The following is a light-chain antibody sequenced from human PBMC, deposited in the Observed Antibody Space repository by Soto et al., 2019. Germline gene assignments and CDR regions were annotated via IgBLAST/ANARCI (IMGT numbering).Light chain of an antibody. CDR2: AAC. CDR1: QSVSKNY. Sequence: EIVLTQSPGTLSLSPGERATFSCRASQSVSKNYLACYQQKPGQAPMLLIDAACYRGTGIPDRCSGSGSGTDFTLTISRLEPEDFAVYYYQQYGNSGTFGQGTKVDIK. CDR3: QQYGNSGT. J-gene: IGKJ1*01. V-gene: IGKV3-20*01.